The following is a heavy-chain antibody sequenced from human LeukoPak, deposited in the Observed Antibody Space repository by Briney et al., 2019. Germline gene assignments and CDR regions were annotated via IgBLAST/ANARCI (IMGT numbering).Heavy chain of an antibody. Sequence: EILSLIRTVSGGSMSNYYWNWIRQPAGKGLEWIGQVYSSGHTNYNPSLKSRVTMSVDTSKNHFSLSLSSLTAADTAVYYCARRTWGSDFDYWGQGTPVTVSS. CDR3: ARRTWGSDFDY. CDR2: VYSSGHT. CDR1: GGSMSNYY. V-gene: IGHV4-4*07. J-gene: IGHJ4*02. D-gene: IGHD7-27*01.